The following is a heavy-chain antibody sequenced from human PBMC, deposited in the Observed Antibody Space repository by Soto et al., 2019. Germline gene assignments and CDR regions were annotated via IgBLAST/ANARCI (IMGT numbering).Heavy chain of an antibody. D-gene: IGHD3-22*01. Sequence: ASVKVSCKASGYTFTGYYMHWVRQAPGQGLEWMGWINPNSGGTNYAQKFQGWVTMTRDTSISTAYMELSRLRSDDTAVYYCARDRPVRGIVVNAFDIWGQGTMGTVSS. J-gene: IGHJ3*02. CDR2: INPNSGGT. CDR3: ARDRPVRGIVVNAFDI. CDR1: GYTFTGYY. V-gene: IGHV1-2*04.